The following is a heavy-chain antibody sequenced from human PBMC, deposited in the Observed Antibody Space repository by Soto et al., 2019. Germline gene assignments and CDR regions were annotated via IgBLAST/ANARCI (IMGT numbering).Heavy chain of an antibody. V-gene: IGHV3-33*01. CDR2: IWYDGSNK. J-gene: IGHJ3*02. CDR1: GFTFSSYG. Sequence: QVQLVESGGGVVQPGRSLRLSCVASGFTFSSYGMHWVRQAPGKGLEWVAVIWYDGSNKYYADSVKGRFTISRDNSKNTLYLQMNSLRAEDTAVYYCARDTFGYGDDAFDIWGQGTMVTVSS. CDR3: ARDTFGYGDDAFDI. D-gene: IGHD3-16*01.